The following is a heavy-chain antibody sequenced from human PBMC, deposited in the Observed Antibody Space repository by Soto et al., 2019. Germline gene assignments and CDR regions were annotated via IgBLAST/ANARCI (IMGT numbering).Heavy chain of an antibody. D-gene: IGHD6-13*01. V-gene: IGHV1-69*02. CDR2: IIPILGIA. CDR1: GGTFSSYT. Sequence: QVQLVQSGAEVKKPGSSVKVSCKASGGTFSSYTISWVRQAPGQGLEWMGRIIPILGIANYAQKFQGRVTITXXKXTXXAYMELSSLRSEDTAVYYCARGHTIAAAGRNWFDPWGQGTLVTVSS. CDR3: ARGHTIAAAGRNWFDP. J-gene: IGHJ5*02.